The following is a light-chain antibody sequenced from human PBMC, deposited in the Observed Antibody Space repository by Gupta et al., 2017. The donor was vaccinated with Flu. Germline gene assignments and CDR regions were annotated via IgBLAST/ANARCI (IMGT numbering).Light chain of an antibody. J-gene: IGLJ3*02. Sequence: VTICITGHGSSLGTTTASWYQHLPGTAPILLIYTNNQRPSGVPDRFSGSKSGTSASLAISGLQAEDEADYYCTAWDDSLNGRWVFGGGTKLTVL. CDR2: TNN. V-gene: IGLV1-44*01. CDR1: GSSLGTTT. CDR3: TAWDDSLNGRWV.